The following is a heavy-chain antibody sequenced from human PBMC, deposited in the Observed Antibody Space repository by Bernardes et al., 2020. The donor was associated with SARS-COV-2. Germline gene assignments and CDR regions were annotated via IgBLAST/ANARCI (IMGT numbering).Heavy chain of an antibody. D-gene: IGHD1-1*01. CDR3: ALSPGDGYNWYYFDY. CDR2: ISWNSGSI. J-gene: IGHJ4*02. CDR1: GFTFDDYA. V-gene: IGHV3-9*01. Sequence: GGSLRLSCAASGFTFDDYAMHWVRQAPGKGLEWVSGISWNSGSIGYADSVKGRFTISRDNAKNSLYLQMNSLRAEDTALYYCALSPGDGYNWYYFDYWGQGTLVTVSS.